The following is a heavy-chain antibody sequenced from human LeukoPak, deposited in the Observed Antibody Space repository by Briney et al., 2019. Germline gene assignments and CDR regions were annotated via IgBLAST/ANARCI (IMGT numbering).Heavy chain of an antibody. CDR1: GGSISSYY. V-gene: IGHV4-59*01. CDR3: ARSVWGSYLFDY. D-gene: IGHD3-16*02. J-gene: IGHJ4*02. Sequence: SETLSLTCTVSGGSISSYYWSWIRQPPGKGLEWIGYIYYSGSTNYNPSLKSRVTISVDTSKNQFSLKLSSVTAADTAVYYCARSVWGSYLFDYWGQGTLVTVSS. CDR2: IYYSGST.